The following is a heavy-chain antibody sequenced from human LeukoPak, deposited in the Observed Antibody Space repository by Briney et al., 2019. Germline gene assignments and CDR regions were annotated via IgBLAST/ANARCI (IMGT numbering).Heavy chain of an antibody. D-gene: IGHD6-13*01. CDR2: IYYSGST. Sequence: KTSETLSLTCTVSGGSISSYYWSWIRQPPGKGLELIGYIYYSGSTNYNPSLKSRVTISVDTSKNQFSLKLSSVTAADTAVYYCARGIAAAAAKYYYYYYMDVWGKGTTVTVSS. CDR1: GGSISSYY. CDR3: ARGIAAAAAKYYYYYYMDV. J-gene: IGHJ6*03. V-gene: IGHV4-59*01.